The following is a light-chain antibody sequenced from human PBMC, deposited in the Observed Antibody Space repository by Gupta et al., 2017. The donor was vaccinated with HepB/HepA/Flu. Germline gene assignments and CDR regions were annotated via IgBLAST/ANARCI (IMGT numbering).Light chain of an antibody. J-gene: IGKJ2*01. CDR2: DTA. CDR1: HSVSSY. Sequence: EIVSTPSPATPPLSPAERTTLSCRTSHSVSSYLAWCQQKPGQAPTRLIYDTANRATAITARFSGSGYATEVTLTISSRLPEDFAVYYCQQRSNWAPSTFGQGTRLEIK. CDR3: QQRSNWAPST. V-gene: IGKV3-11*01.